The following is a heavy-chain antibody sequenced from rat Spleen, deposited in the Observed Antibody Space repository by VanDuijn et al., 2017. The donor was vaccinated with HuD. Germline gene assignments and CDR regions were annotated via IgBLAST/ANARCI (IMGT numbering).Heavy chain of an antibody. CDR1: GFTFSNYG. CDR2: ISPSGGST. V-gene: IGHV5-19*01. Sequence: EVQLVESGGGLVQPGRSLKLSCAASGFTFSNYGMHWIRQAPTKGLEWVASISPSGGSTYYRDSVKGRFPISRDNAKSTLYLQMDSLRSEDTATYYCATDGTIAAIRYWFAYWGQGTLVTVSS. J-gene: IGHJ3*01. CDR3: ATDGTIAAIRYWFAY. D-gene: IGHD1-2*01.